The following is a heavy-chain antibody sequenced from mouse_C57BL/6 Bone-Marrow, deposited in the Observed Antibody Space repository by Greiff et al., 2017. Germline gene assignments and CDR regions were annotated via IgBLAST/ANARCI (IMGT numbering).Heavy chain of an antibody. CDR1: GFNIKDDY. CDR3: SSVDGNYFDF. V-gene: IGHV14-4*01. D-gene: IGHD2-3*01. J-gene: IGHJ2*01. Sequence: VQLKQSGAELVRPGASVKLSCTASGFNIKDDYIHWVNQRPEQGLEWIGWIDPEIGDTEYASKFQGKATITSDTSSNTAYLQRSSLTSEDTAVYYCSSVDGNYFDFWGQGTPLTVAS. CDR2: IDPEIGDT.